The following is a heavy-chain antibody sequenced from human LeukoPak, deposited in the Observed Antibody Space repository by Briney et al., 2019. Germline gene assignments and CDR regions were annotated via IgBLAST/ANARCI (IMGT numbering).Heavy chain of an antibody. Sequence: PGGSLRLSCAASGVTVSTNHMSWVRQAPGKGLEWVSAISGSGGSTYYADSVKGRFTISRDNSKNTLYLQMNSLRAEDTAVYYCAKEDTAMPTPYYFDYWGQGTLVTVSS. V-gene: IGHV3-23*01. J-gene: IGHJ4*02. CDR2: ISGSGGST. CDR1: GVTVSTNH. CDR3: AKEDTAMPTPYYFDY. D-gene: IGHD5-18*01.